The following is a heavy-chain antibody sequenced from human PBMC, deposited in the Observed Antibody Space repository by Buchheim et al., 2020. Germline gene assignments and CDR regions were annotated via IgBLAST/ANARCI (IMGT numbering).Heavy chain of an antibody. CDR3: ASNYYDSSGYYYEGGYFQH. CDR1: GGSISSGGYY. J-gene: IGHJ1*01. CDR2: IYYSGST. D-gene: IGHD3-22*01. V-gene: IGHV4-31*03. Sequence: QVQLQESGPGLVKPSQTLSLTCTVSGGSISSGGYYWSWIRQHPGKGLEWIGYIYYSGSTYYNPSLKSRVTISVATSKNQFSLKLSSVTAADTAVYYCASNYYDSSGYYYEGGYFQHWGQGTL.